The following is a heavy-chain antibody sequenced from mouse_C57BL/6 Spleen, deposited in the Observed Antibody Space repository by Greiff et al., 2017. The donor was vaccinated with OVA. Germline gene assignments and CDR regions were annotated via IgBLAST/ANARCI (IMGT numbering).Heavy chain of an antibody. CDR3: ARRDGYDGVYYAMDY. J-gene: IGHJ4*01. CDR2: IDPSDSYT. Sequence: QVQLQQSGAELVKPGASVKLSCKASGYTFTSYWMQWVKQRPGQGLEWIGEIDPSDSYTNYNQKFKGKATLTVDTSSSTAYMQLSSLTSEDSAVYYCARRDGYDGVYYAMDYWGQGTSVTVSS. D-gene: IGHD2-2*01. CDR1: GYTFTSYW. V-gene: IGHV1-50*01.